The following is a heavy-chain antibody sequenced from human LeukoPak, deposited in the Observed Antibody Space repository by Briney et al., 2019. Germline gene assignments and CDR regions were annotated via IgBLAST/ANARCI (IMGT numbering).Heavy chain of an antibody. Sequence: SETLSLTCTVSGGSMSRGSYYWSWIRQPAGKGLEWIGRVYTRGGTIYTSGSTNYNPSLKSRVTISVDTSKNQFSLKLSSVTAADTAVYYCARGRDGYNYFYPDYWGQGTLVTVSS. CDR1: GGSMSRGSYY. CDR2: VYTRGGTIYTSGST. D-gene: IGHD5-24*01. V-gene: IGHV4-61*02. J-gene: IGHJ4*02. CDR3: ARGRDGYNYFYPDY.